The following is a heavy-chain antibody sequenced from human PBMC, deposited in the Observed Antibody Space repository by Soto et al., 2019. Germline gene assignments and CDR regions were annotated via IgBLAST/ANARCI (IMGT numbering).Heavy chain of an antibody. CDR3: ARDRQPVGSSTPYFNFDY. J-gene: IGHJ4*02. D-gene: IGHD3-9*01. Sequence: ASVKVSCKASGGTFSSYAISWVRQAPGQGLEWMGGIIPIFGTANYAQKFQGRVTITADESTSTAYMELSSLRSEDTAVYYCARDRQPVGSSTPYFNFDYWGQGTLVTVSS. V-gene: IGHV1-69*01. CDR2: IIPIFGTA. CDR1: GGTFSSYA.